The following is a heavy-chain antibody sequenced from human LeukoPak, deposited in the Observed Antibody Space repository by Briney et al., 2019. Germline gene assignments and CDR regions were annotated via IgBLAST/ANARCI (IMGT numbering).Heavy chain of an antibody. CDR2: INHSGYT. V-gene: IGHV4-34*01. J-gene: IGHJ4*02. Sequence: PSQTLSLTCAVYGEASFSSYYWSWIRQAPRGTLDWIGEINHSGYTNYNASLKSRVTLSIDTSQNQFSLRLNSVTAADTAVYYCSRQVVGNDYWGQGILVTVSS. CDR3: SRQVVGNDY. CDR1: GEASFSSYY. D-gene: IGHD3-22*01.